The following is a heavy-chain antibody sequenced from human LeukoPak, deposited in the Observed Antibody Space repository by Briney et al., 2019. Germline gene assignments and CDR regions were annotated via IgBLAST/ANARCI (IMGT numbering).Heavy chain of an antibody. CDR3: ARQGMVGATDY. CDR2: INSDGSST. J-gene: IGHJ4*02. D-gene: IGHD1-26*01. Sequence: PGGSLRLSCAASGFTFSSYWTHWVRQAPGKGLVWVSRINSDGSSTSYADSVKGRFTISRDNAKNTLYLQMNSLRAEDTAVYYCARQGMVGATDYWGQGTLVTVSS. V-gene: IGHV3-74*01. CDR1: GFTFSSYW.